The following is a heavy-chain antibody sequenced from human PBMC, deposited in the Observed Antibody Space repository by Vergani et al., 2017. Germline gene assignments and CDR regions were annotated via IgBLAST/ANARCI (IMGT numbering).Heavy chain of an antibody. CDR2: IKQDGSEK. CDR1: GFTFSSYW. V-gene: IGHV3-7*01. D-gene: IGHD1-26*01. J-gene: IGHJ6*04. Sequence: EVQLVESGGGLVQSGGSLRLSCAASGFTFSSYWMSWVRQAPGKGLEWVANIKQDGSEKYYVDSVKGRFTISRDNAKNSLYLQMNSLRAEDTAVYYCARYRYSGSHRPDYYYGMDVWGEGTTVTVSS. CDR3: ARYRYSGSHRPDYYYGMDV.